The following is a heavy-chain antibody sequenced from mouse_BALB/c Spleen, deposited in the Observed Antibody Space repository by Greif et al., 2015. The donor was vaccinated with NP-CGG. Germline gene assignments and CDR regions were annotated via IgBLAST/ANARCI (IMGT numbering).Heavy chain of an antibody. V-gene: IGHV2-2*02. Sequence: VKLQESGPGLVQPSQSLSITCTVSGFSLTSYGVHWVRQSPGKGLEWLGVIWSGGSTDYNAAFISRLSISKDNSKSXVFFKMNSLQANDTAIYYCARIYDGYYYAMDYWGQGTSVTVSS. D-gene: IGHD2-3*01. CDR3: ARIYDGYYYAMDY. CDR1: GFSLTSYG. J-gene: IGHJ4*01. CDR2: IWSGGST.